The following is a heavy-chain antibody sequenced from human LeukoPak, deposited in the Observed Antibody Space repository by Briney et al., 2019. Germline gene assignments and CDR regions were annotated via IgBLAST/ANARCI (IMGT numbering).Heavy chain of an antibody. V-gene: IGHV4-38-2*02. CDR3: AAIIALADTYDGFDV. CDR1: GYSISSGYY. D-gene: IGHD6-19*01. CDR2: IYYSGST. J-gene: IGHJ3*01. Sequence: PSETPSLTCTVSGYSISSGYYWGWIRQPPGKGLEWIGSIYYSGSTYYNPSLKSRVIISVDTSQNHFSLKLSSVTAADTAVYYCAAIIALADTYDGFDVWGQGTMVTVSS.